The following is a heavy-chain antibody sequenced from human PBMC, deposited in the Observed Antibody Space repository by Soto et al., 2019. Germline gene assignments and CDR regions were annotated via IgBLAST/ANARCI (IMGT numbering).Heavy chain of an antibody. V-gene: IGHV4-39*07. CDR2: IYYSGGT. CDR3: ARDKITGLFDY. D-gene: IGHD2-8*02. J-gene: IGHJ4*02. CDR1: GGSISTRSYY. Sequence: PSETLSLTCTVSGGSISTRSYYWGWIRQPPGKGLEWIGSIYYSGGTYDNPSFKSRVTISVDTSKNQFSLKLTSVTAADTAVYYCARDKITGLFDYWGQGTLVTVSS.